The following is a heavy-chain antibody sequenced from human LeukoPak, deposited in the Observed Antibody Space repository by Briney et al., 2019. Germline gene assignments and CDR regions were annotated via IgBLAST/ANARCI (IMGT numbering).Heavy chain of an antibody. J-gene: IGHJ6*03. CDR2: IYYSGST. CDR1: GGSISSYY. Sequence: PSETLSLTCTVSGGSISSYYWSWIRQPPGKGLEWIGYIYYSGSTNYNPSLKSRVTISVDTSKNQFSLKLSSVTAADTAVYYCARVVYSGYDFRGAMDVRGKGTTVTVSS. V-gene: IGHV4-59*01. CDR3: ARVVYSGYDFRGAMDV. D-gene: IGHD5-12*01.